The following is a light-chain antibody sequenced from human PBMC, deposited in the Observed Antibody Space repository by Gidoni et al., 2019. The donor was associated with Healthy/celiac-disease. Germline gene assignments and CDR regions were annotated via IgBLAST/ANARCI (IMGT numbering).Light chain of an antibody. CDR1: QSVSSY. J-gene: IGKJ2*01. CDR3: QQRSNWPPYT. Sequence: EIVLTQSPATLSLSPGERATLSCRASQSVSSYLAWYQQKPGQAPRLLIYDASNRATGIPARFRRRGSGTDFTLTISSLEPEDFSVYYCQQRSNWPPYTFXXXTKLEIK. CDR2: DAS. V-gene: IGKV3-11*01.